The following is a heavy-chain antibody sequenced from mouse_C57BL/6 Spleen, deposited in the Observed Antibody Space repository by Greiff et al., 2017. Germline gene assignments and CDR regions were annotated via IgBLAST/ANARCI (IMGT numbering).Heavy chain of an antibody. CDR2: IHPSDSDT. J-gene: IGHJ3*01. CDR1: GYTFTSYW. Sequence: QVQLQQPGAELVKPGASVKVSCKASGYTFTSYWMHWVKQRPGQGLEWIGRIHPSDSDTNYTQKFKGKATLTVDKSSSTAYMQLSSLTSEDSAVYYCAIKVDDYDLVAYWGQGTLVTVSA. V-gene: IGHV1-74*01. CDR3: AIKVDDYDLVAY. D-gene: IGHD2-4*01.